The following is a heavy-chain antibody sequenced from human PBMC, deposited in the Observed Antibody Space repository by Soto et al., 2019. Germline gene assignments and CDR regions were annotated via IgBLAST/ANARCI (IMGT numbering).Heavy chain of an antibody. CDR3: ARHYDILTGYYTSMDV. CDR1: GGSISSYY. V-gene: IGHV4-59*08. Sequence: PSETLSLTCTVSGGSISSYYWSWIRQPPGKGLEWIGYIYYSGSTNYNPSLKSRVTISVDTSKNQFSLKLSSVTAADTAVYYCARHYDILTGYYTSMDVWGQGTTVTVSS. CDR2: IYYSGST. J-gene: IGHJ6*02. D-gene: IGHD3-9*01.